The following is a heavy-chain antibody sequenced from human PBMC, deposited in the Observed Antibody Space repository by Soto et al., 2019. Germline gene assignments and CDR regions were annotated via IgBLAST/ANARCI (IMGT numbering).Heavy chain of an antibody. J-gene: IGHJ1*01. D-gene: IGHD2-15*01. CDR3: ARLIRHSLLAS. CDR2: TYYRSKWYN. Sequence: SQTLSLTCAISGDSVSTNSATWDWIRHSPSRGLEWLGRTYYRSKWYNDYAVSVKGRITINPDTSNNQLSLQLNSVTPDDTAVYYCARLIRHSLLASWGQGTLVTVSS. V-gene: IGHV6-1*01. CDR1: GDSVSTNSAT.